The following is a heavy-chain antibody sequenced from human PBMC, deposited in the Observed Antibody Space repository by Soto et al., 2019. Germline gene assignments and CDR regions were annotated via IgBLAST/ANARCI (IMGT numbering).Heavy chain of an antibody. V-gene: IGHV1-18*01. D-gene: IGHD3-22*01. CDR3: ARYEAYYYDSSGYYDLSMSYY. CDR1: GYTFTSYG. J-gene: IGHJ4*01. Sequence: ASVKVSCHASGYTFTSYGISWVRQAPGQGLEWMGWISSYNGNTNHAHKLQGRVTMTTDTSTSTADMELRSLRSDDTAVYYCARYEAYYYDSSGYYDLSMSYYWG. CDR2: ISSYNGNT.